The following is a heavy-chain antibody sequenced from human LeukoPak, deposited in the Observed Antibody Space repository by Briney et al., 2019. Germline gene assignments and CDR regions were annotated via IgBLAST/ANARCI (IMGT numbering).Heavy chain of an antibody. CDR2: INHSGST. J-gene: IGHJ5*02. Sequence: SETLSLTCAVYGGSLSGYYWSWIRQPPGKGLEWIGEINHSGSTNYNPSLKSRVTISVDTSKNQFSLKLSSVTAADTAVYYCARGNIVVVTAISWFDPWGQGTLVTVSS. D-gene: IGHD2-21*02. CDR3: ARGNIVVVTAISWFDP. CDR1: GGSLSGYY. V-gene: IGHV4-34*01.